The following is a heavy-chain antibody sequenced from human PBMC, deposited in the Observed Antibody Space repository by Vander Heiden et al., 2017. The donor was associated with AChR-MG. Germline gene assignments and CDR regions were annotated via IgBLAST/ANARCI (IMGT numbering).Heavy chain of an antibody. Sequence: QVQLVESGGGVVQPGRSLRLSCAASGFTFSSYAMHWVRQGPGKGMEWVAVRSYDGSNKYYADLVKGRGTSSRDNSKNTLYLQRNSLRAEDKDVYYCAREVLRYCDWPLETASFDYWGQGNLVTVSS. V-gene: IGHV3-30-3*01. CDR2: RSYDGSNK. J-gene: IGHJ4*02. D-gene: IGHD3-9*01. CDR1: GFTFSSYA. CDR3: AREVLRYCDWPLETASFDY.